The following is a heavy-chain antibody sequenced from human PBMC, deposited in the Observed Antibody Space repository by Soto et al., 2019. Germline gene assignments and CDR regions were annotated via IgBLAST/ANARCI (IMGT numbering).Heavy chain of an antibody. D-gene: IGHD3-9*01. CDR3: ASHPTGYPNWFDS. V-gene: IGHV4-39*01. CDR2: ISYSATT. J-gene: IGHJ5*01. Sequence: PSETLSLTCTVSGASISSFPYNWGWIRQPPKKGLEWIGTISYSATTYHNPSLQSRLIMSVDTSKNQFSLKLTSVTAADTAVYYCASHPTGYPNWFDSWGQGTLVTVSS. CDR1: GASISSFPYN.